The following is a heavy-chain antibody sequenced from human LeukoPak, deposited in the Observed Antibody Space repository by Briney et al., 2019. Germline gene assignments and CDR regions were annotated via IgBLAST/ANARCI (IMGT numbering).Heavy chain of an antibody. CDR1: GFTFDDYV. V-gene: IGHV3-9*01. D-gene: IGHD3-3*01. CDR2: ISWSSGSG. Sequence: GGSLRLSCVVSGFTFDDYVMHWVRQAPGKGLEWVSGISWSSGSGGYADSVKGRFTISRDNAKNSLYLQMNSLRAEDTAVYYCARDWKYDFWSGYHYWGQGTLVTVSS. CDR3: ARDWKYDFWSGYHY. J-gene: IGHJ4*02.